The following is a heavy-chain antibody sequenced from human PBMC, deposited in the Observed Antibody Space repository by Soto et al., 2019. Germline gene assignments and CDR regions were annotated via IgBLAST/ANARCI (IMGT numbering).Heavy chain of an antibody. CDR3: ARTRMIETWIDY. CDR1: GDSISTYY. Sequence: NLSETLYLTCDVSGDSISTYYWSWIRRPPGKGLEWIGYVYYSGSTLYNPSLESRVTLSIDMSKKQVSLKLNSVIAADTAVYYCARTRMIETWIDYWGHGTLVTVSS. D-gene: IGHD2-21*01. J-gene: IGHJ4*01. V-gene: IGHV4-59*01. CDR2: VYYSGST.